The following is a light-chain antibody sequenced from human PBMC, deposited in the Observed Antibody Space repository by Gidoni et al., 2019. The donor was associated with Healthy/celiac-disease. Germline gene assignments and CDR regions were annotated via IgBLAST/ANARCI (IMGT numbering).Light chain of an antibody. CDR2: GAS. CDR3: QQYGSSPRT. Sequence: EIVLTQSPGTLSLSPGERATLSCRASQSVSSSYLAWYQQKPGQAPRLLIYGASSRATGIPDRFSGSGSGTDFTLTISRLEPEDFAVYYYQQYGSSPRTFGPGTKVDIK. CDR1: QSVSSSY. J-gene: IGKJ3*01. V-gene: IGKV3-20*01.